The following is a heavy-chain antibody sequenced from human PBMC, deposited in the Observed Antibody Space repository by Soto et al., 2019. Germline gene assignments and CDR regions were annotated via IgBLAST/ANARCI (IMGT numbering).Heavy chain of an antibody. D-gene: IGHD4-4*01. Sequence: GSLRLSCAASGFTFSSYAMSWVRQAPGKGLEWVSAISGSGGSTYYADSVKGRFTISRDNSKNTLYLQMNSLRAEDTAVYYCAKLPKANSNYDYWGQGTLVTVSS. J-gene: IGHJ4*02. V-gene: IGHV3-23*01. CDR2: ISGSGGST. CDR1: GFTFSSYA. CDR3: AKLPKANSNYDY.